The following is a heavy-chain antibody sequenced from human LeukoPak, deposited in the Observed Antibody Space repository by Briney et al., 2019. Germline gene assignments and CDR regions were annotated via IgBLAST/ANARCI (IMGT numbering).Heavy chain of an antibody. CDR2: IKQHGSET. D-gene: IGHD2-2*01. V-gene: IGHV3-7*04. J-gene: IGHJ4*02. Sequence: GGSLRLSCAASGFTFSRIWISWVRQAPGKGLEWVASIKQHGSETYYVDSVKGRFTISRDNAKNSLYLQMNSLRAEDTAVYYCARGEDIVVVPAAMLDYWGQGTLVTVSS. CDR3: ARGEDIVVVPAAMLDY. CDR1: GFTFSRIW.